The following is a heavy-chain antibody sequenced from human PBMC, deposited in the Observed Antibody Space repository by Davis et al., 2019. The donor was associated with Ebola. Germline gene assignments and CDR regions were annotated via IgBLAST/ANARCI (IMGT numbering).Heavy chain of an antibody. CDR1: GFTFDDYA. CDR3: SKGGNSRYYDVELEY. CDR2: INWNSGSI. Sequence: SLKISCAASGFTFDDYAMHWVRQAPGKGLEWVSGINWNSGSIGYADSVKGRFTISRDNAKNSLYLQMNSLRTEDTALYYCSKGGNSRYYDVELEYWGQGTLVIVPS. D-gene: IGHD3-3*01. V-gene: IGHV3-9*01. J-gene: IGHJ4*02.